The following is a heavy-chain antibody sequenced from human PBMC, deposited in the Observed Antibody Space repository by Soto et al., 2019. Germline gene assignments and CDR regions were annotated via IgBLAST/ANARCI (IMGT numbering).Heavy chain of an antibody. CDR2: SNAGNGNT. Sequence: QVQLVQSGAEEKTPGASVKVSCKASGYTFTDYAIHWVRQAPGQRLEWMGWSNAGNGNTKSSQKFQGRVTITRDTSASTAYMELSSLRSEDTAVYYCARSAVSPFGGLIGPFDYWGQGNLVTVSS. CDR3: ARSAVSPFGGLIGPFDY. V-gene: IGHV1-3*05. CDR1: GYTFTDYA. D-gene: IGHD3-16*02. J-gene: IGHJ4*02.